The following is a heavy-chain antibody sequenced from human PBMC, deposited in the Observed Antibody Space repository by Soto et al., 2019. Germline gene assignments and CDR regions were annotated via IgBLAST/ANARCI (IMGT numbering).Heavy chain of an antibody. CDR3: ARYDILFWAFAY. J-gene: IGHJ4*02. CDR2: IYYSGST. D-gene: IGHD2-21*01. CDR1: GGSISSSSYY. Sequence: PSETLSLTCTVSGGSISSSSYYWGWIRQPPGKGLEWIGSIYYSGSTYYNPSLKSRVTISVDTSKNQFSLKLSSVTAADTGVYNCARYDILFWAFAYWGQGTLVTVSS. V-gene: IGHV4-39*01.